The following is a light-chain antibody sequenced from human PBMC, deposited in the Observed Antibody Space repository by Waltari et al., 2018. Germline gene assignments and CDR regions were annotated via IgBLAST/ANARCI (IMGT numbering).Light chain of an antibody. CDR1: SPNIGGNT. V-gene: IGLV1-44*01. CDR3: AAWGDSLNGRV. Sequence: QSVLPQPPSASGTPGTRVSISCSGSSPNIGGNTLNWNQHLPGTAPKLPIDSNKQRPSGVPDRFSGSKSGTAAALAISGLQSDDEANYYCAAWGDSLNGRVFGGGTKLTVL. J-gene: IGLJ2*01. CDR2: SNK.